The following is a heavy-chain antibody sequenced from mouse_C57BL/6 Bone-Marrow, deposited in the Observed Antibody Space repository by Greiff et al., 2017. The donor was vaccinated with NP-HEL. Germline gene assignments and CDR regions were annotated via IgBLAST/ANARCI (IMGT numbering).Heavy chain of an antibody. D-gene: IGHD1-1*01. CDR3: TPYSGRSSGYIEV. V-gene: IGHV14-1*01. CDR2: IDPEDGDT. CDR1: GFNIKDYY. Sequence: EVQLQQSGAELVRPGASVKLSCTASGFNIKDYYMHWVKQRPEQGLEWIGRIDPEDGDTEYAPKFQGKATMTADTSSNTAYLQLSSLTSEDTAVSYCTPYSGRSSGYIEVWGTGTTGTASS. J-gene: IGHJ1*03.